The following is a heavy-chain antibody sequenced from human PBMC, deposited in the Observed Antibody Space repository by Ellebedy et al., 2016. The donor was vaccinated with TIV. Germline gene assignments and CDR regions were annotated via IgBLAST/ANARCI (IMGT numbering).Heavy chain of an antibody. J-gene: IGHJ1*01. D-gene: IGHD3-16*01. CDR3: VRIGGGYINS. CDR2: TDTNGNV. Sequence: SETLSLXXTVSGDSINSGSYYWSWVRQSAVKGLEWIGRTDTNGNVNYHPSLKSRLTMSVDSSKNQFSLKLSSVTAADTAVYFCVRIGGGYINSWGQGILVTVSS. V-gene: IGHV4-61*02. CDR1: GDSINSGSYY.